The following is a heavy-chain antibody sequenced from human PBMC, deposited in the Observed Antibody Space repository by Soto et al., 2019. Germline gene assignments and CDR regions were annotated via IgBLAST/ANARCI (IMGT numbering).Heavy chain of an antibody. Sequence: GGSLRLSCAASGFTVSSNYMSWVRQAPWKGLEWVSVIYSGGSTYYADSVKGRFTISRDNSKNTLYLQMNSLRAEDTAIYYCAKLELRIADYWSQRTLVTVSS. V-gene: IGHV3-53*01. CDR2: IYSGGST. J-gene: IGHJ4*02. D-gene: IGHD1-7*01. CDR3: AKLELRIADY. CDR1: GFTVSSNY.